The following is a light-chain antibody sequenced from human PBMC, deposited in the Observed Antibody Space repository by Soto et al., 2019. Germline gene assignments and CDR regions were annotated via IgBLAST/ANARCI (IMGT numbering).Light chain of an antibody. CDR3: QQYDNLLFT. CDR1: QDISNY. J-gene: IGKJ3*01. Sequence: DIQMTQSPSSLSAYVGDRVTITCQASQDISNYLNWYQQKPGKTPKLLIYDASNLETGVPSRFSGSGSGTDFTFTISSLQTEDIATYYCQQYDNLLFTFGPGTKVDI. V-gene: IGKV1-33*01. CDR2: DAS.